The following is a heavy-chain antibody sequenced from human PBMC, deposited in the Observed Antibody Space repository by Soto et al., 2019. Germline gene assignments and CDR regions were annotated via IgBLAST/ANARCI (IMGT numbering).Heavy chain of an antibody. D-gene: IGHD3-3*01. V-gene: IGHV1-69*12. CDR1: GGTFSSYA. CDR3: ARPMGTVVYDFSCDY. Sequence: QVQLVQSGAAVKKPGSSVKVSCKASGGTFSSYAISWVRQAPGQGLEWMGGIIPIFGTANYAQKFQGRVTITADESTSTAYMELSSLRSEDTAVYCCARPMGTVVYDFSCDYWGQGTLVTVSS. J-gene: IGHJ4*02. CDR2: IIPIFGTA.